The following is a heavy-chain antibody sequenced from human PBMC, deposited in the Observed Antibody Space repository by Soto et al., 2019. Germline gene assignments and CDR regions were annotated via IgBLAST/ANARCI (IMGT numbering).Heavy chain of an antibody. J-gene: IGHJ3*01. CDR3: VKRGRNWGAFDF. V-gene: IGHV3-23*01. CDR1: GFILNNYA. Sequence: VQLLESGGDLVQPGGSLRLSCVASGFILNNYAMSWVRQAPGKGLEWVSNIGGTDGDSAGVPWYEDSVKGRFTISRDSSANTLFLHMDNLRADASAIYYCVKRGRNWGAFDFWGQGTTVVVSS. CDR2: IGGTDGDSAGVP. D-gene: IGHD7-27*01.